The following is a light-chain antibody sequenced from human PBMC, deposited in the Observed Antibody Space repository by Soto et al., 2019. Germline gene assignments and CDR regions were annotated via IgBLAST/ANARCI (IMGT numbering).Light chain of an antibody. CDR1: SSDVGGYKF. Sequence: QSALTQPRSVSGSPGQSVTISCTGTSSDVGGYKFVSWYQQHPDKAPKLIIYDVSKRPSGVPDRFSASKSGNTASLTISGLQAVDEADYYCCSYAGTSTFYVFGTGTKLTVL. CDR2: DVS. CDR3: CSYAGTSTFYV. V-gene: IGLV2-11*01. J-gene: IGLJ1*01.